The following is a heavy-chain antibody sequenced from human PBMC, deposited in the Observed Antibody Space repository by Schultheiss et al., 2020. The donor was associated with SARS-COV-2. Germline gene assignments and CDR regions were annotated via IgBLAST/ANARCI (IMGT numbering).Heavy chain of an antibody. CDR3: AKGLSGTGYLNAFDS. Sequence: GGSLRLSCAASGFTFSSYGMHWVRQAPGKGLEWVAVISYDGSNKYYADSVKGRFTISRDNPKNTLNLQMNSLRAEDSALYYCAKGLSGTGYLNAFDSWGQGTLVTVSS. D-gene: IGHD3/OR15-3a*01. V-gene: IGHV3-30*18. CDR2: ISYDGSNK. CDR1: GFTFSSYG. J-gene: IGHJ5*01.